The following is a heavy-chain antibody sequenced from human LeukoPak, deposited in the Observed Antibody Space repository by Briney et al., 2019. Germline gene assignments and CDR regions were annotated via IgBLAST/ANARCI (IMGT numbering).Heavy chain of an antibody. V-gene: IGHV6-1*01. CDR3: ARDRYYYGSGSYPPGYYGMDV. CDR2: TYYRSKWYN. Sequence: SQTLSLTCAISGDSVSSNSAAWNWIRQSPSRGLEWLGRTYYRSKWYNDYAVSVKSRITINPDTSKNQFSLQLNSVTPEDTAVYYCARDRYYYGSGSYPPGYYGMDVWGQGTTVTVSS. CDR1: GDSVSSNSAA. J-gene: IGHJ6*02. D-gene: IGHD3-10*01.